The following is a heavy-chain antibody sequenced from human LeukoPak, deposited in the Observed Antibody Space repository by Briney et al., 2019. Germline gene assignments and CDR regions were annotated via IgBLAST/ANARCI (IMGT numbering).Heavy chain of an antibody. D-gene: IGHD3-9*01. CDR2: IYYSGST. CDR1: GGSISSYY. V-gene: IGHV4-59*01. Sequence: PLETLSLTCTVSGGSISSYYWSWIRQPPGKGLEWIGYIYYSGSTNYNPSLKSRVTISVDTSKNQFSLKLSSVTAADTAVYYCARASWLFNGMDVWGQGTTVTVSS. CDR3: ARASWLFNGMDV. J-gene: IGHJ6*02.